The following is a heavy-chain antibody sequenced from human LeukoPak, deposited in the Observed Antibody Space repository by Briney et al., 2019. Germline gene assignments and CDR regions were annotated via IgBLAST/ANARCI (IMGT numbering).Heavy chain of an antibody. CDR2: ISSSGSTI. D-gene: IGHD6-6*01. Sequence: GGSLRLSCAASGFTFSDYYMSWIRQAPGKGLEWVSYISSSGSTIYYADSVKGRFTISRDNAKNTLYLQMNSLTVDDTAVYYCVKTARLADYWGQGTLVTVSS. CDR1: GFTFSDYY. CDR3: VKTARLADY. V-gene: IGHV3-11*04. J-gene: IGHJ4*02.